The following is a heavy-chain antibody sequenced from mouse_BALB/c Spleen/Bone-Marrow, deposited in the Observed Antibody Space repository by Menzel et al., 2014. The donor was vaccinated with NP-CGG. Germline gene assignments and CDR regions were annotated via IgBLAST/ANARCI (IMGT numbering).Heavy chain of an antibody. CDR2: IDPSDSYT. V-gene: IGHV1-69*02. D-gene: IGHD1-3*01. CDR1: GYTFTTYW. Sequence: QVQLQQSGAEFVKPGASVKLSCKASGYTFTTYWMHWVKQRPGQGLEWIGQIDPSDSYTNYSQKFKGKATLTVDKSSSTAYMRLSSLSSEDSAVYYCARGGDNYAWFPYWGQGTLVTVSA. CDR3: ARGGDNYAWFPY. J-gene: IGHJ3*01.